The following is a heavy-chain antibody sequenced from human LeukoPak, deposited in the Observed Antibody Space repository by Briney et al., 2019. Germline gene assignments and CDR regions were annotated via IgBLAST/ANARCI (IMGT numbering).Heavy chain of an antibody. CDR1: GGTFSSYA. D-gene: IGHD2-2*01. CDR2: IIPIFGTA. Sequence: ASVKVSCKASGGTFSSYAISWVRQAPGQGLEWMGGIIPIFGTANYAQRFQGRVTITADESTSTAYMELSSLRSEDTAVYYCARDTSWCSSTSCHVRDYYYYYMDVWGKGTTVTVSS. J-gene: IGHJ6*03. V-gene: IGHV1-69*13. CDR3: ARDTSWCSSTSCHVRDYYYYYMDV.